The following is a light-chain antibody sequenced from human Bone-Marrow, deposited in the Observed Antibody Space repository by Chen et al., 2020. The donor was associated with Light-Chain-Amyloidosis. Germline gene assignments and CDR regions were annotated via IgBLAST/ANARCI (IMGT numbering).Light chain of an antibody. CDR1: QSVLHSSNNKHY. J-gene: IGKJ1*01. CDR2: WAS. V-gene: IGKV4-1*01. CDR3: QQYYGIHRT. Sequence: DIVMSQSPDSLAVSLGERATVNCKSSQSVLHSSNNKHYLAWYQQKPGQPPKLLIYWASTRESGVPDRFSGSGCGADFTLTSSSLRAEDVEVYYCQQYYGIHRTFGQGTKVEIK.